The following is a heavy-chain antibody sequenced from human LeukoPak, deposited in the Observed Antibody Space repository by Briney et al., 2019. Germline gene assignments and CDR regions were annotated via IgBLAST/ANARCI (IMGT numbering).Heavy chain of an antibody. D-gene: IGHD3-22*01. CDR3: ARDGLYDSSGYYMDS. CDR2: IYYSGGT. Sequence: PSETLSLTRTVSGGAIRSYNWSWIRQPPGKGLEWIGYIYYSGGTKYNPSLMSRVTISVDRAQNQFSLSLSSVTAADTAVYYCARDGLYDSSGYYMDSWGQGTLVIVSS. J-gene: IGHJ4*02. V-gene: IGHV4-59*01. CDR1: GGAIRSYN.